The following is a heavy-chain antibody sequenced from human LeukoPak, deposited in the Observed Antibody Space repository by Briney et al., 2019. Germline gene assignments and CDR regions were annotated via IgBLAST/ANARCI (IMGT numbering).Heavy chain of an antibody. CDR1: GGSVSSGSYY. J-gene: IGHJ3*02. Sequence: SETLSLTCTVSGGSVSSGSYYWSWLRQPPGKGLEWIGYIYYSGSSNYNPSLKSRVTISVDTSKNQFSLKLSSVTAADTAVYYCARVIGIVGAGGAFDIWGQGTMVTVSS. CDR3: ARVIGIVGAGGAFDI. D-gene: IGHD1-26*01. V-gene: IGHV4-61*01. CDR2: IYYSGSS.